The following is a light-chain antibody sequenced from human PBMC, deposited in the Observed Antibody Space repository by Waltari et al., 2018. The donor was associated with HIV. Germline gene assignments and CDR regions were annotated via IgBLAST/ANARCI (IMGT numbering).Light chain of an antibody. J-gene: IGKJ1*01. Sequence: DTVLTQSPGTLSLSPGERATLSCRASQSLTTSYLAWFQQKRGQAPRLLISGISSRATGIPDRFSGSGSGTDFTLTISRLEPEDSAVYFCQQYGNSWTFGQGTKVEIK. CDR1: QSLTTSY. CDR2: GIS. V-gene: IGKV3-20*01. CDR3: QQYGNSWT.